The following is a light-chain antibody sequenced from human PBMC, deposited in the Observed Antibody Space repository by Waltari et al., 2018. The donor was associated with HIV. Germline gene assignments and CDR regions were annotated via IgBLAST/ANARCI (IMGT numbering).Light chain of an antibody. Sequence: QAVVTQEPSVTVSPGGTVTLTCTSATGPVNIVHYSNWFQQRPGQAPRPRIYSSARRHSLTPERFSASLVDDRAALVLSPVWPEDEAVYYCMLFFRSSYLFGGGTKVTVL. V-gene: IGLV7-43*01. CDR2: SSA. CDR1: TGPVNIVHY. J-gene: IGLJ2*01. CDR3: MLFFRSSYL.